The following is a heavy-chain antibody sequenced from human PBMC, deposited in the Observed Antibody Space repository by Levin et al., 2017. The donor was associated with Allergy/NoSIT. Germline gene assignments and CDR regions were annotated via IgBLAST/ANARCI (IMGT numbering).Heavy chain of an antibody. V-gene: IGHV3-30*18. CDR2: ISYDGSNK. J-gene: IGHJ6*02. Sequence: LSLTCAASGFTFSRFAMHWVRQAPGKGLESVAVISYDGSNKYYEDAVKGRFSISRDNSKNTLYLEMDILRVEDTAIYYCAKTATAGHRYYYGLDVWGQGTTVTVSS. CDR1: GFTFSRFA. CDR3: AKTATAGHRYYYGLDV. D-gene: IGHD2-21*02.